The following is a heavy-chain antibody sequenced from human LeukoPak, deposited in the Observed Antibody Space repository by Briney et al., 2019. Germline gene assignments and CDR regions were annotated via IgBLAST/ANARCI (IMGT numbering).Heavy chain of an antibody. CDR1: GGSFSGYY. D-gene: IGHD6-19*01. CDR2: VNDRGAT. Sequence: PSDTLSLTCAVYGGSFSGYYWSWIRQPPGKGLEWLGEVNDRGATNSNPSLKSRVTISVDTSKNQFSLKLSSVTAADTAVYYCARGQVGRAGTFRIWAYFDHWGQGTLVIVSS. V-gene: IGHV4-34*01. J-gene: IGHJ4*02. CDR3: ARGQVGRAGTFRIWAYFDH.